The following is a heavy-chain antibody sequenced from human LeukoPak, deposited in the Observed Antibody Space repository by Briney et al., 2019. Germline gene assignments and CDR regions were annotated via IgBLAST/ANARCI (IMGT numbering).Heavy chain of an antibody. CDR2: IYYSGST. Sequence: PSETLSLTCTVSGGSISSYYWSRIRQPPGKGLEWIGYIYYSGSTNYNPSLKSRVTISVDTSKNQFSLKLSSVTAADTAVYYCARVESNWFDPWGQGTLVTVSS. CDR3: ARVESNWFDP. J-gene: IGHJ5*02. V-gene: IGHV4-59*01. CDR1: GGSISSYY.